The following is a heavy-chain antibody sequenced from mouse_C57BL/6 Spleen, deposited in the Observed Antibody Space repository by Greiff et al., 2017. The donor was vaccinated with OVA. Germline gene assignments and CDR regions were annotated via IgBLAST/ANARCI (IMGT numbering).Heavy chain of an antibody. CDR3: ARGGQLRLPAWFAY. CDR2: IYPGDGDT. V-gene: IGHV1-80*01. J-gene: IGHJ3*01. Sequence: VQLQQSGAELVKPGASVKISCKASGYAFSSYWMNWVKQRPGKGLEWIGQIYPGDGDTNYNGKFKGKATLTADKSSSTAYMQLSSLTSEDSAVYFCARGGQLRLPAWFAYWGQGTLVTVSA. D-gene: IGHD3-2*02. CDR1: GYAFSSYW.